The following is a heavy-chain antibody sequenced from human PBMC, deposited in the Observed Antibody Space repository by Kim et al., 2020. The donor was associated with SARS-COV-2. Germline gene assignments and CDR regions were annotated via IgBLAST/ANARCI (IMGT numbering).Heavy chain of an antibody. CDR1: GGSFSGYY. V-gene: IGHV4-34*01. CDR2: INHSGST. J-gene: IGHJ6*02. CDR3: AREFWDCSSTSCRDYYYYYYGMDV. D-gene: IGHD2-2*01. Sequence: SETLSLTCAVYGGSFSGYYWSWIRQPPGKGLEWIGEINHSGSTNYNPSLKSRVTISVDTSKNQFSLKLSSVTAADTAVYYCAREFWDCSSTSCRDYYYYYYGMDVWGQGTTVTVSS.